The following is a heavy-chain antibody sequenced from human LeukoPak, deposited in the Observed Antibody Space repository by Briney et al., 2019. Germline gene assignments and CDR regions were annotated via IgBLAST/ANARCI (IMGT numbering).Heavy chain of an antibody. CDR2: ISYDGSNK. Sequence: PWGSLRLSCAASGFTFSSYAMHWVRQAPGKGLEWVAVISYDGSNKYYADSVKGRFTISRDNSKNTLYLQMNSLRAEDTAVYYCARLEGPWELLDIIDYWGQGTLVTVSS. J-gene: IGHJ4*02. CDR1: GFTFSSYA. CDR3: ARLEGPWELLDIIDY. D-gene: IGHD1-26*01. V-gene: IGHV3-30*04.